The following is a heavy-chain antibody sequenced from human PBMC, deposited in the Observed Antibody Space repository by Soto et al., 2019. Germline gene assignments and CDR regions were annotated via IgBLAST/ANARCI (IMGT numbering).Heavy chain of an antibody. Sequence: GGSLRLSCAASGFTFNNYWMSWIRQAPGRGLEWVANIKQDGNEKYYVDSVKGRFTISRDNAKNSLYLQMNSLRAEDTAVYYCARDTVADWGQGTLVTVSS. J-gene: IGHJ4*02. CDR2: IKQDGNEK. CDR3: ARDTVAD. V-gene: IGHV3-7*05. CDR1: GFTFNNYW. D-gene: IGHD6-19*01.